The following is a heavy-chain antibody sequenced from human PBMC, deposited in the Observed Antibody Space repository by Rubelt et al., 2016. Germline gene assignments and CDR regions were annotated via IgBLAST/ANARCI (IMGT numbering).Heavy chain of an antibody. CDR1: GFTFSSYW. Sequence: CAASGFTFSSYWMHWVRQAPGKGLVWVSRINSDGSSTSYADSVKGRFTISRDNAKNTLYLQMNSLRAEDTAVYYCARVYDSGSSFYYYYGMDVWGQGTTVTVSS. CDR3: ARVYDSGSSFYYYYGMDV. CDR2: INSDGSST. V-gene: IGHV3-74*01. D-gene: IGHD3-10*01. J-gene: IGHJ6*02.